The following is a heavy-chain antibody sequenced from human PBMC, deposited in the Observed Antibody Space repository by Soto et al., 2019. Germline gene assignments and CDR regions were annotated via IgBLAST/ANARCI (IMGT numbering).Heavy chain of an antibody. D-gene: IGHD4-17*01. CDR2: IYYSGST. Sequence: QVQLQESGPGLVKPSQTLSLTCTVSGDPISSGNYYWGWIRQHPGKGLEWVGYIYYSGSTYYNPSLKSRVATSVDTSKNQFSLKLTSVTAADTVVYYCVTFKGYGDRLNYWGQGTLVTVSS. CDR3: VTFKGYGDRLNY. CDR1: GDPISSGNYY. J-gene: IGHJ4*02. V-gene: IGHV4-31*03.